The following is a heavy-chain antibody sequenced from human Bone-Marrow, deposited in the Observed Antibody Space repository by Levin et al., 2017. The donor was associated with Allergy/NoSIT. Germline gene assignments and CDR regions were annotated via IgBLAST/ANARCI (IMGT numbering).Heavy chain of an antibody. CDR1: GFTFRTYG. V-gene: IGHV3-30*03. Sequence: PGGSLRLSCEASGFTFRTYGMHWVRQAPGRGLEWVADTSYDGTVNHYADSVRGRFSISRDNSENTLFLQMKSLRPDDTAVYYCARGDIVSTVIPMGGLDPWGPGTLVAVST. CDR3: ARGDIVSTVIPMGGLDP. D-gene: IGHD3-16*02. J-gene: IGHJ5*02. CDR2: TSYDGTVN.